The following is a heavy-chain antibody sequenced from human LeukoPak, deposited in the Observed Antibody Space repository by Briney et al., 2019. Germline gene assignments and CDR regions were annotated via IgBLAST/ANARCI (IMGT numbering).Heavy chain of an antibody. CDR3: TTELDVRPNHY. Sequence: GGSLRLSCAASVLTFSNACMSWVRQAAGKGLEWVGRIKRKSDGGTTDYAAPVKGRFTISRDDSKNTLYLQMNSLKSEDTAVYYCTTELDVRPNHYWGQGTLVTVSS. CDR2: IKRKSDGGTT. D-gene: IGHD1-14*01. CDR1: VLTFSNAC. J-gene: IGHJ4*02. V-gene: IGHV3-15*01.